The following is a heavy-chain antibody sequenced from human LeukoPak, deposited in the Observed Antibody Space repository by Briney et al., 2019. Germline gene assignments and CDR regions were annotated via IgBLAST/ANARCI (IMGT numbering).Heavy chain of an antibody. J-gene: IGHJ4*02. CDR2: IYSAGAT. Sequence: GGSLRLSCAASGFTFSDYYMSWVRQAPGKGLEWVSIIYSAGATYYADSVRGRFTISRDNSKNTVSLQMNSLRAEDTAVYYCASGGLGARKYYSDPFHYWGQGTLVTVSS. CDR3: ASGGLGARKYYSDPFHY. CDR1: GFTFSDYY. D-gene: IGHD3-10*01. V-gene: IGHV3-53*01.